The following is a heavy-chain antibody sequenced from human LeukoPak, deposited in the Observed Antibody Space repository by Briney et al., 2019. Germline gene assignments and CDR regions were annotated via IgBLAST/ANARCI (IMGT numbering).Heavy chain of an antibody. CDR2: INPDSGVT. CDR3: ARGMGDYGFH. Sequence: ASVKVSCKASGYTFTDYYIHWVRQAPGQGLEWMGWINPDSGVTGLAQKFQGRVTMITDTSISTAYMELIRLRSDDTAVYYCARGMGDYGFHWGQGTLVTVSS. J-gene: IGHJ4*02. CDR1: GYTFTDYY. V-gene: IGHV1-2*02. D-gene: IGHD4-17*01.